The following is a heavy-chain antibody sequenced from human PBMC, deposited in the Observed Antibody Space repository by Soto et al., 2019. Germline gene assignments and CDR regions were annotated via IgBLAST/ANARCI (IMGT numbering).Heavy chain of an antibody. Sequence: PSETLSLTCTVSGGSISSSSYYWGWIRQPPGKGLEWIGSIYYSGSTYYNPSLKSRVTISVDTSKNQFSLKLSSVTAADTAVYYCARLLGEQQLATRFDPWGQGTLVTVSS. J-gene: IGHJ5*02. V-gene: IGHV4-39*01. D-gene: IGHD6-13*01. CDR1: GGSISSSSYY. CDR3: ARLLGEQQLATRFDP. CDR2: IYYSGST.